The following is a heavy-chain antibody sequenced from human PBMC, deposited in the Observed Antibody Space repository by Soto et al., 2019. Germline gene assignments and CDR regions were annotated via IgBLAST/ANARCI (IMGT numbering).Heavy chain of an antibody. CDR3: ARENNRGRYLHY. CDR2: IDPNSGGT. V-gene: IGHV1-2*02. CDR1: GYTFTGYY. J-gene: IGHJ4*02. D-gene: IGHD1-20*01. Sequence: ASVKVSCKASGYTFTGYYMHWVRQAPGQGLEWMGWIDPNSGGTNYAQKFQGRVTMTRDTSISTAYMELSRLRSDDTAVYYCARENNRGRYLHYWGQGTLVTVSS.